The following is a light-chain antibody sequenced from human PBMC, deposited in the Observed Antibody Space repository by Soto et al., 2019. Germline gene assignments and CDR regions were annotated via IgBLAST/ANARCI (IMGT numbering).Light chain of an antibody. CDR2: GAS. CDR1: QSVRTK. V-gene: IGKV3-15*01. J-gene: IGKJ5*01. Sequence: EIVMTQSPATLSVSPGEGATISCRASQSVRTKLAWYQQKAGQAPRLLIYGASTRATGVSDRFSGSGSGTEYTLTISSLQSEDFAVYYCQQYDTWPSITFGQGTRLEIK. CDR3: QQYDTWPSIT.